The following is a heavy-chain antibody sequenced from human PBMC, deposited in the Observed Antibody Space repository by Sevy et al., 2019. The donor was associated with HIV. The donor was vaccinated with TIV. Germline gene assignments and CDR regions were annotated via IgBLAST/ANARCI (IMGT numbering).Heavy chain of an antibody. D-gene: IGHD3-9*01. Sequence: GGSLRLSCAASGFTFSSYAMHWVHQAPGKGLEWVAVISYDGSNKYYADSVKGRFTISRDNSKNTLYLQMNSLRAEDTAVYYCAREHYDILTGLNWFDPWGQGTLVTVSS. J-gene: IGHJ5*02. CDR2: ISYDGSNK. CDR1: GFTFSSYA. CDR3: AREHYDILTGLNWFDP. V-gene: IGHV3-30-3*01.